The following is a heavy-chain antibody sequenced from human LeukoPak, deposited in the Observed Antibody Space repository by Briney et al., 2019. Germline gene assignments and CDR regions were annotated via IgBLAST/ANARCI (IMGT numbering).Heavy chain of an antibody. V-gene: IGHV1-2*02. J-gene: IGHJ4*02. CDR3: ARGVTLGGDIVVVPAAIKKYYFDY. CDR1: GYTFTGYY. CDR2: INPNSGGT. D-gene: IGHD2-2*02. Sequence: ASVKVSCKASGYTFTGYYMHWVRQAPGQGLEWMGWINPNSGGTNYAQKFQGRVTMTRDTSISTAYMELSRLRSDDTAVYYCARGVTLGGDIVVVPAAIKKYYFDYWGQGTLVTVSS.